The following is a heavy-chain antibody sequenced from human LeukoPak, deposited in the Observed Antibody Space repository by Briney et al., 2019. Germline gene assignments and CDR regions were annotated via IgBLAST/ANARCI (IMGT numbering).Heavy chain of an antibody. V-gene: IGHV3-23*01. J-gene: IGHJ6*03. D-gene: IGHD3-3*01. CDR3: AARRGYYHYMDV. CDR2: ISNTGSNT. Sequence: GGSLRLSCATSGFTFSSYAVAWVRQAPGKGLEWVSSISNTGSNTYYADSVKGRFTISGDNSKNTLSLQMNSLTAEDTAVYYCAARRGYYHYMDVWGKGTTVTVSS. CDR1: GFTFSSYA.